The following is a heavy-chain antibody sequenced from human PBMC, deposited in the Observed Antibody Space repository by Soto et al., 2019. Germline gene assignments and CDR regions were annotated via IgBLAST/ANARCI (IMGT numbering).Heavy chain of an antibody. D-gene: IGHD3-3*01. J-gene: IGHJ5*02. CDR3: ASSKTIFGVVISGLNWFDP. V-gene: IGHV4-39*01. Sequence: QLQLQESGPGLVKPSETLSLTCTVSGGSISSSSYYWGWIRQPPGKGLEWIGSIYYSGSTYYNPSLKSRVTISVDTSKNQFSLKLSSVTAADTAVYYCASSKTIFGVVISGLNWFDPWGQGTLVTVSS. CDR2: IYYSGST. CDR1: GGSISSSSYY.